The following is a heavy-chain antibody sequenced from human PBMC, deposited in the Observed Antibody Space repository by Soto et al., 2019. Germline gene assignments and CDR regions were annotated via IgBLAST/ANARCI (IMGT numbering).Heavy chain of an antibody. CDR3: AKDRMGAGVRGYFAY. CDR1: GFTFSAYG. CDR2: ISYDGSNK. J-gene: IGHJ4*02. V-gene: IGHV3-30*18. D-gene: IGHD3-10*01. Sequence: QVQLVESGGGVVQPGRSLRLSCAGSGFTFSAYGMDWVRQAPGKGLEWVAVISYDGSNKYYADSVKGRFTISRDNSKNTLYLQMNSLRAEDTDVYYSAKDRMGAGVRGYFAYGGQGTLVTVSS.